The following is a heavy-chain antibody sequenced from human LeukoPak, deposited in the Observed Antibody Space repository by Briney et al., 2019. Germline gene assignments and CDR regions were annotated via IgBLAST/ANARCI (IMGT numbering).Heavy chain of an antibody. CDR3: ARASIVVVPAAMLGDAFDI. CDR2: INPNSGGT. Sequence: ASVKVSCKASGYTFTGYYMHWVRQAPGQGLEWMGWINPNSGGTNYAQKFQGRVTMTRDTSISTAYMELSRLRSDDTAVYYCARASIVVVPAAMLGDAFDIWGQGTMVTVSS. CDR1: GYTFTGYY. D-gene: IGHD2-2*01. J-gene: IGHJ3*02. V-gene: IGHV1-2*02.